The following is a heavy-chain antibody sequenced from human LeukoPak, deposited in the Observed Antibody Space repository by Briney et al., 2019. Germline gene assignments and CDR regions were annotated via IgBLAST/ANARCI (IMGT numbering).Heavy chain of an antibody. D-gene: IGHD4-17*01. CDR3: SKGLYGDSRSAFDI. Sequence: PGGSLRLSCAASGFTFSSYAMSWVRQAPGKGLEWVSGISGSGISTYYADSVKGRFTISRDNSKNTLYLQMNSLRAEDTAVYYCSKGLYGDSRSAFDIWGQGTMVTVSS. CDR1: GFTFSSYA. V-gene: IGHV3-23*01. CDR2: ISGSGIST. J-gene: IGHJ3*02.